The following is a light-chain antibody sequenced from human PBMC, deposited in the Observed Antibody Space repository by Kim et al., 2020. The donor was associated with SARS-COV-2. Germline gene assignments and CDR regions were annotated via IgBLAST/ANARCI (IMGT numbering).Light chain of an antibody. V-gene: IGLV3-1*01. CDR1: RLGNKY. CDR3: QAWDSSSVI. J-gene: IGLJ2*01. CDR2: QDT. Sequence: VPPGQTANITCSGDRLGNKYASWFQQRRGQSPVLLIYQDTKRPSGIPARFSGSSSGNTATVTISGTQAMDEADYYCQAWDSSSVIFGGGTQLTVL.